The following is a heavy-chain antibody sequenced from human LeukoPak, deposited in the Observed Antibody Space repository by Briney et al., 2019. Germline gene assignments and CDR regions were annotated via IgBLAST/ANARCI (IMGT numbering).Heavy chain of an antibody. D-gene: IGHD6-19*01. J-gene: IGHJ4*02. Sequence: GGSLRLSCAASGFTFSSYAMSWVRQAPGKGLEWVSAISGGGGAYYADSVKGRITISRDNSKNTLYPQMNSLRAEDTAIYYCAKSFAGAVAGSRGLDYWGQGTLVTVSS. V-gene: IGHV3-23*01. CDR2: ISGGGGA. CDR1: GFTFSSYA. CDR3: AKSFAGAVAGSRGLDY.